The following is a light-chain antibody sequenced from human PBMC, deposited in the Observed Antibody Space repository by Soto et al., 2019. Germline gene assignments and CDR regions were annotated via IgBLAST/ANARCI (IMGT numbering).Light chain of an antibody. V-gene: IGLV2-11*01. J-gene: IGLJ1*01. CDR3: CSYAGSYTDV. CDR1: SSDVGGYNY. Sequence: QSALTQPRSVSGSPGQSVTISCTGTSSDVGGYNYVSWYQQHPDKAPKLMIYDVSERPSGVPDRFSGSKSDNTASLTISGLQAEDEADYYCCSYAGSYTDVFGTGTKVTVL. CDR2: DVS.